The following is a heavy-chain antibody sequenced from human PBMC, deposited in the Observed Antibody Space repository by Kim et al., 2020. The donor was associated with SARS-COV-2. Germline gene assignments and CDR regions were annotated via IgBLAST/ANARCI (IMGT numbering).Heavy chain of an antibody. J-gene: IGHJ4*02. CDR3: APYGSYYDSSGYYCY. Sequence: GGSLRLSCAASGFTFSSYAMSWVRQAPGKGLEWVSAISGSGGSTYYADSVKGRFTISRDNSKNTLYLQMNSLRAEDTAVYYCAPYGSYYDSSGYYCYWGQGTLVTVSS. CDR2: ISGSGGST. CDR1: GFTFSSYA. V-gene: IGHV3-23*01. D-gene: IGHD3-22*01.